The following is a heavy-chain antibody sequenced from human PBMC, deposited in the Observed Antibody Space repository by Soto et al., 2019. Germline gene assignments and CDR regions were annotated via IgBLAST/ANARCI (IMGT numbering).Heavy chain of an antibody. D-gene: IGHD3-3*01. CDR3: ARHLVHSPTYFDFWSGYPSRTYYYYYMDV. CDR2: IHYSGST. CDR1: GGSISSYY. J-gene: IGHJ6*03. Sequence: SATLSLTCAGSGGSISSYYWSWIRQPPGKGLEWIGYIHYSGSTNYNPSLKSRVTISVDTSKNQFSLKLSSVTAADTAVYYCARHLVHSPTYFDFWSGYPSRTYYYYYMDVWGKGTTVTVSS. V-gene: IGHV4-59*08.